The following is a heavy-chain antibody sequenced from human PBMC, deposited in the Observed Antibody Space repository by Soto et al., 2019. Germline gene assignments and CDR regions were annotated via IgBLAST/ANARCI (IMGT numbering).Heavy chain of an antibody. CDR1: GFTFSSYG. V-gene: IGHV3-33*06. CDR2: ICSDGSNT. D-gene: IGHD3-9*01. J-gene: IGHJ3*02. Sequence: GGSLRLSCAASGFTFSSYGMHWVRQAPGKGLEWVSAICSDGSNTYYADSVKGRFTISRDNAKNPLYLQMNSLRAEDTAVYYCAKDRGYFDWSSAFDIWGQGTMVTVSS. CDR3: AKDRGYFDWSSAFDI.